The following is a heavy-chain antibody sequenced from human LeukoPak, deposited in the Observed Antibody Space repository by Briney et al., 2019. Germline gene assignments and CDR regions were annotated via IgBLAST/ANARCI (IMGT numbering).Heavy chain of an antibody. D-gene: IGHD2-15*01. V-gene: IGHV3-30*02. Sequence: GGSLRLSCAASGFIFKNFGMYWVRQAPGKGLDWVAFIRYDGSRTYYTDSVKGRFTISRDNSKNTLYLQMNSLRAEDTAVYYCARDYFSRAAVLGYFDLWGRGTLVTVSS. CDR3: ARDYFSRAAVLGYFDL. CDR2: IRYDGSRT. J-gene: IGHJ2*01. CDR1: GFIFKNFG.